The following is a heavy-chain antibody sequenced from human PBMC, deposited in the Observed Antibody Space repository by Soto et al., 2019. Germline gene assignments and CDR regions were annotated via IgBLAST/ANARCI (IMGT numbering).Heavy chain of an antibody. CDR2: IRSKAYGGTT. D-gene: IGHD2-2*02. CDR1: GFTFGEYA. Sequence: SLRLSCTASGFTFGEYAMSWVRQAPGKGLEWVGFIRSKAYGGTTGYAASVKGRFTISRDDSKSIAYLQMNSLKTEDTAVYYCTRPAAAIRTDAFDIWGQGTMVTVSS. J-gene: IGHJ3*02. CDR3: TRPAAAIRTDAFDI. V-gene: IGHV3-49*04.